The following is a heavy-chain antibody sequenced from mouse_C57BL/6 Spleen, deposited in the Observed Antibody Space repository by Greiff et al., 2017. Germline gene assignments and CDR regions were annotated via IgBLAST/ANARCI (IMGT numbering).Heavy chain of an antibody. V-gene: IGHV1-62-3*01. J-gene: IGHJ3*01. Sequence: QVQLQQSGAELVKPGASVKLSCKASGYTFTSYWMHWVKQRPGRGLEWIGRIDPNSGGTKYNEKFKSKATLAVANPSSTAYMQLSSLTSEASAVYYVAIGIWFAYWGQGTLVTVSA. D-gene: IGHD2-14*01. CDR2: IDPNSGGT. CDR3: AIGIWFAY. CDR1: GYTFTSYW.